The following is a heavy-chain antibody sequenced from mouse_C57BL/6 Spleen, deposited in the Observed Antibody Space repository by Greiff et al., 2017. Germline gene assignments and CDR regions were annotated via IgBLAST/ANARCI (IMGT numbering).Heavy chain of an antibody. Sequence: EVQLQQSGAELVRPGASVKLSCTASGFNIKDDYMHWVKQRPEQGLEWIGWIDPENGDTEYASKFQGKATITGDTSSNTAYLQLSSLTSEDTAVYYCTRLLLKSVDVWGTGTTVTVSS. CDR3: TRLLLKSVDV. J-gene: IGHJ1*03. CDR2: IDPENGDT. D-gene: IGHD1-1*01. V-gene: IGHV14-4*01. CDR1: GFNIKDDY.